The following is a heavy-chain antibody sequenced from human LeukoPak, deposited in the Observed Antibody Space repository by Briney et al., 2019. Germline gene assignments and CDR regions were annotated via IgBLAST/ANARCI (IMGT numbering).Heavy chain of an antibody. J-gene: IGHJ4*02. CDR1: GVSISSYY. CDR2: FYYSGTS. D-gene: IGHD1-1*01. CDR3: ARGGRHWLDY. Sequence: SETLELTCTVSGVSISSYYWTWIRQPPGKGLEWMGYFYYSGTSKYNPSLKSRVTISGDTSKNQFSLRLSSVTAADTAVYYCARGGRHWLDYWGQGTRGKVSS. V-gene: IGHV4-59*01.